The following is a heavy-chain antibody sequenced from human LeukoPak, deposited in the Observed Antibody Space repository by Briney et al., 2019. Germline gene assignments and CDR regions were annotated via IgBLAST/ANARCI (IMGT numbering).Heavy chain of an antibody. Sequence: PSETLSLTCAVYGGSFSGYYWSWIRQPPGKGLEWIGEINHSGSTNYNPSLKSRVTISVGTSKNQFSLKLSSVTAADTAVYYCARLLVAGYLNWFDPWGQGTLVTVSS. J-gene: IGHJ5*02. V-gene: IGHV4-34*01. CDR2: INHSGST. CDR1: GGSFSGYY. D-gene: IGHD6-19*01. CDR3: ARLLVAGYLNWFDP.